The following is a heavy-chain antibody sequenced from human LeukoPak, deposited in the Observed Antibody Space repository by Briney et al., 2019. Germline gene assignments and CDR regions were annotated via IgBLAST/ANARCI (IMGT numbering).Heavy chain of an antibody. D-gene: IGHD1-26*01. Sequence: KPSETLSLTCAVSGGSILTTNWWSWVRQTPGKGLEWIGEVHLSGASNYNPSLKSRVSMSIDKSKNQLSLKLTSVTAADTAMYYCARESGAFSPFGFWGQGTLVTASS. CDR1: GGSILTTNW. CDR2: VHLSGAS. J-gene: IGHJ4*02. V-gene: IGHV4-4*02. CDR3: ARESGAFSPFGF.